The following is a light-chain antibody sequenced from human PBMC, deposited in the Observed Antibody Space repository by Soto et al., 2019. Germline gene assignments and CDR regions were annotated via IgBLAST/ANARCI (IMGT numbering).Light chain of an antibody. J-gene: IGKJ2*01. CDR2: EVS. CDR3: MQGLQRPYT. CDR1: QSLLHSDGKTY. Sequence: DVVMTPTPLSLSVTPGQPASISCKSSQSLLHSDGKTYLYWYLQKPGQPPQLLIYEVSNRFSGVRDTFSGSGSGTDFTLKISRVEVEDVGVDYGMQGLQRPYTCGQGTKLEIK. V-gene: IGKV2D-29*01.